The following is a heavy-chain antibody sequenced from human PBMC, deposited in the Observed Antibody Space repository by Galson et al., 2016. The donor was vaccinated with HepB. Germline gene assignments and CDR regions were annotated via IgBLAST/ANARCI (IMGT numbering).Heavy chain of an antibody. D-gene: IGHD3-22*01. J-gene: IGHJ2*01. CDR2: ISSSSTTI. Sequence: SLRLSCAASGFTFSSYSMNWVRQAPGKGLEWVSYISSSSTTIYYADSVQGRFTISRDNAKNSLYLQMNSLRDEDTAVYYCARDFTYYYDSRDYYYYWFFDLWGRGTLVTVSS. CDR3: ARDFTYYYDSRDYYYYWFFDL. V-gene: IGHV3-48*02. CDR1: GFTFSSYS.